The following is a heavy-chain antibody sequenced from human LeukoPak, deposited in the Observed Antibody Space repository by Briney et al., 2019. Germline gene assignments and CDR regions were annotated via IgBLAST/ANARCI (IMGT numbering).Heavy chain of an antibody. CDR3: AKDTSGSTSYSYHYGMDV. V-gene: IGHV3-23*01. D-gene: IGHD1-26*01. J-gene: IGHJ6*02. Sequence: GGSLRLSCAASGFIISNYSMSWVRQAPGKGLEWVSVISGSGGTTYYADSVKGRFTISRDNSKSTLYLQMNSLRAEDTAVYYCAKDTSGSTSYSYHYGMDVWGQGTTVTVSS. CDR1: GFIISNYS. CDR2: ISGSGGTT.